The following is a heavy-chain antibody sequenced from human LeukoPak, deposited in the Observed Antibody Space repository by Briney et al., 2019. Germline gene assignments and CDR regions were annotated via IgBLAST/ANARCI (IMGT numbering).Heavy chain of an antibody. CDR1: GYTFTSYG. D-gene: IGHD3-10*01. CDR2: ISAYNGNT. CDR3: ARSAHERRYYLWRLDY. J-gene: IGHJ4*02. V-gene: IGHV1-18*01. Sequence: GASVKVSCKASGYTFTSYGISWVRQAPGQGLEWMGWISAYNGNTNYAQKLQGRVTMTTDTSTSTAYMELRSLRSDDTAVYYCARSAHERRYYLWRLDYWGQGTLVTVSS.